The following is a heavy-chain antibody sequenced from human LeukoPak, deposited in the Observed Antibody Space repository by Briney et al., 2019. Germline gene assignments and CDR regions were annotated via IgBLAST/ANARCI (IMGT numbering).Heavy chain of an antibody. CDR3: ARDRLVTAIRYYYYGMDV. CDR1: GFTVSSNY. J-gene: IGHJ6*02. V-gene: IGHV3-66*02. Sequence: GGSLRLSCAASGFTVSSNYMSWVRQAPGKGLEWVSVIYSGGSTYYADSAKGRFTISRDNSKNTLYLQMNSLRAEDTAVYYCARDRLVTAIRYYYYGMDVWGQGTTVTVSS. CDR2: IYSGGST. D-gene: IGHD2-21*02.